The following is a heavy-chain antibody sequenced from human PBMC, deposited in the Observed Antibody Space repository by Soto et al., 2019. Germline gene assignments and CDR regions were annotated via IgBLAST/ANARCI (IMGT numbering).Heavy chain of an antibody. D-gene: IGHD3-10*01. V-gene: IGHV4-59*01. CDR1: GGSISGYY. CDR3: ARDGRRILRGFSFYTGMEV. CDR2: IYYSGNIYYSGNT. J-gene: IGHJ6*04. Sequence: HVQLQESGPGLVKPSETLSLTCTVSGGSISGYYWHWIRQSPGKGLEWIGYIYYSGNIYYSGNTNSTTSLKGRVTISLDSSKGQFSRKSTSVTVADTAVYFLARDGRRILRGFSFYTGMEVWGKGTTVTVYS.